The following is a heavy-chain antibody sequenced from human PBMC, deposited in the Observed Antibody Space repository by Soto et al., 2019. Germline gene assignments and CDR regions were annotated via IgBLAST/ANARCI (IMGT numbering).Heavy chain of an antibody. CDR1: GGSIRSSSYY. CDR2: IYYSGST. CDR3: ARPLWFGELFRWFDP. V-gene: IGHV4-39*01. Sequence: TLSLTCTVSGGSIRSSSYYWGWVRQPPGKGLEWIGSIYYSGSTYYNPSLKSRVTISVDTSKNQFSLKLSSVTAADTAVYYCARPLWFGELFRWFDPWGQGTLVTVSS. D-gene: IGHD3-10*01. J-gene: IGHJ5*02.